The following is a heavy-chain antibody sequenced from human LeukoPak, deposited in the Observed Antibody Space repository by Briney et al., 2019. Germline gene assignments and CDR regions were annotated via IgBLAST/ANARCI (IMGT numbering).Heavy chain of an antibody. CDR1: GFRFNNYA. V-gene: IGHV3-23*01. CDR3: AKHVWTGGRNWKDVFDS. D-gene: IGHD1-1*01. CDR2: INDNGRSS. Sequence: GGSLRLSCAASGFRFNNYAMSWVRQAPGKGPEWVSCINDNGRSSYYADSVKGRFTVSRDNSKNTLYLQVNGLRAEDTAIYYCAKHVWTGGRNWKDVFDSWGQGTLVTVSS. J-gene: IGHJ4*02.